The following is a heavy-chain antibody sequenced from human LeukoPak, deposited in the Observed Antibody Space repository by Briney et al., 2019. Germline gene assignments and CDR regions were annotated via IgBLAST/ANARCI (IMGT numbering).Heavy chain of an antibody. Sequence: PSETLSLTCTVSGGSISNYYWSWIRQPAGKGLEWIGRIYTSGSTNYNPSLKSRVTMSVDTSKNQFSLKLSSMTAADTAVYYCAREWIPYYDILTGPRPMGFDYWGQGTLVTVSS. V-gene: IGHV4-4*07. CDR1: GGSISNYY. CDR2: IYTSGST. D-gene: IGHD3-9*01. CDR3: AREWIPYYDILTGPRPMGFDY. J-gene: IGHJ4*02.